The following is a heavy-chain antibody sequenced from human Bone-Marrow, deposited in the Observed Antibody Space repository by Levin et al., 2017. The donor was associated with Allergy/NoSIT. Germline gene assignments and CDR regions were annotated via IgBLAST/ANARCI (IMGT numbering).Heavy chain of an antibody. V-gene: IGHV1-69*13. CDR1: GGTFSSYA. CDR2: IIPIFGTA. D-gene: IGHD3-10*01. Sequence: SVKVSCKASGGTFSSYAISWVRQAPGQGLEWMGGIIPIFGTANYAQKFQGRVTITADESTSTAYMELSSLRSEDTAVYYCARGGSGSLAENWFDPWGQGTLVTVSS. CDR3: ARGGSGSLAENWFDP. J-gene: IGHJ5*02.